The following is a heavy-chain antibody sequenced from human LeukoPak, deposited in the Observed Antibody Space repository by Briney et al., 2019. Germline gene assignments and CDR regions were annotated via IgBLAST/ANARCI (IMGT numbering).Heavy chain of an antibody. J-gene: IGHJ4*02. Sequence: PGGSLILSCAASAFSFSSYDMSWVRQAPGKGLEWVSTISGSGDSTNYADSVKGRFTISRDNSKNTLYLQMNSLRAEDTAVYYCAKDLMGTIGWYTDHWGQGTLVTVSS. D-gene: IGHD6-19*01. CDR1: AFSFSSYD. CDR3: AKDLMGTIGWYTDH. CDR2: ISGSGDST. V-gene: IGHV3-23*01.